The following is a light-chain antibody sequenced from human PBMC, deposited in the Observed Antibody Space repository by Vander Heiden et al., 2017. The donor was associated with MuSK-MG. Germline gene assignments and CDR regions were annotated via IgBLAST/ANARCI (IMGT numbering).Light chain of an antibody. CDR2: KAS. CDR1: QSISSW. Sequence: SASVGDRVTITCRASQSISSWLAWYQQKPGKAPKLLIYKASSLESGVPSRFSGSGSGTEFTLTISSLQPDDFATYYCQQDNSYPGTFGQGTKVEIK. V-gene: IGKV1-5*03. CDR3: QQDNSYPGT. J-gene: IGKJ1*01.